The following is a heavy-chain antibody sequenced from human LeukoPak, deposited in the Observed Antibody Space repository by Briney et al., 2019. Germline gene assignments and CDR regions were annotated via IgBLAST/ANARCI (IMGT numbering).Heavy chain of an antibody. CDR2: ISYDGSNK. CDR1: GFTFSSYA. V-gene: IGHV3-30-3*01. D-gene: IGHD1-26*01. J-gene: IGHJ4*02. CDR3: ARDKGFWAYRGSYFDY. Sequence: GGSLRLSCAASGFTFSSYAMHWVRQAPGKGLEWVAVISYDGSNKYYADSVKGRFTISRDNSKNTLYLQMNSLRAEDTAVYYCARDKGFWAYRGSYFDYWGQGTLVTVSS.